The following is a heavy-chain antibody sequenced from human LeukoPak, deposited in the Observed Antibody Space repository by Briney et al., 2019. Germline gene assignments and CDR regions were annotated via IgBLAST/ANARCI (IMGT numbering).Heavy chain of an antibody. Sequence: GGSLRLSCAASGFSFTKYAMSWVRQAPGKGLEWVSGMSSSGDSTDYADPVKGRFTISRDNSKNTLYLQMDSLRVEDTAVFYCAKVSFDGGVIPYFDSWGQGTVVTVSS. J-gene: IGHJ4*02. D-gene: IGHD3-16*02. V-gene: IGHV3-23*01. CDR3: AKVSFDGGVIPYFDS. CDR1: GFSFTKYA. CDR2: MSSSGDST.